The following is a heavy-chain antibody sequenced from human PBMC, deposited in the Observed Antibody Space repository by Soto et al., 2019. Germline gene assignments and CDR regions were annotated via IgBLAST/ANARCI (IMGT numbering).Heavy chain of an antibody. CDR1: GYTFTSYG. J-gene: IGHJ6*02. CDR2: ISIYNGNT. CDR3: ARDVRSHDYGHYYYGMDV. Sequence: EASVKVSCKASGYTFTSYGISWVRQAPGQGLEWMGWISIYNGNTNYAQKLQGRVTMTTDTSTSTAYMELRSLRSDDTAVYYCARDVRSHDYGHYYYGMDVWGQGTTVTVSS. V-gene: IGHV1-18*01. D-gene: IGHD4-17*01.